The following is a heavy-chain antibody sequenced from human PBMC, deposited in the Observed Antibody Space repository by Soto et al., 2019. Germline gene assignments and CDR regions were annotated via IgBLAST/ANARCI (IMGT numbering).Heavy chain of an antibody. Sequence: SETLSLTCAVSGGSISSSNWWSWVRQPPGKGLEWIGEIYHSGSTNYNPSLKSRVTVSVDKSKNQFSLKLSSVTAADTAVYYCARDAAREMELDYYYGMDVWGQGNTVTVSS. V-gene: IGHV4-4*02. J-gene: IGHJ6*02. CDR1: GGSISSSNW. D-gene: IGHD1-7*01. CDR3: ARDAAREMELDYYYGMDV. CDR2: IYHSGST.